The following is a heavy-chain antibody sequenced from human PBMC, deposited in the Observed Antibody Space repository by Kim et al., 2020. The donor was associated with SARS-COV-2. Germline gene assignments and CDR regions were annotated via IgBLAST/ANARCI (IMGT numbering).Heavy chain of an antibody. CDR3: ASRRRDSSGRPLGNYYYYYGMDV. CDR2: INAGNGNT. J-gene: IGHJ6*02. V-gene: IGHV1-3*01. CDR1: GYTFTSYA. D-gene: IGHD6-19*01. Sequence: ASVKVSCKASGYTFTSYAMHWVRQAPGQRLEWMGWINAGNGNTKYSQKFQGRVTITRDTSASTAYMELSSLRSEDTAVYYCASRRRDSSGRPLGNYYYYYGMDVWGQGTTVTVSS.